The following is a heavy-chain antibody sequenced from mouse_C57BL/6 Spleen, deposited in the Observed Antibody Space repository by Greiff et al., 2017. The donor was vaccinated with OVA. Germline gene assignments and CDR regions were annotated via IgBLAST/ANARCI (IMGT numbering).Heavy chain of an antibody. Sequence: EVKLQESGPGLVKPSQSLSLTCSVTGYSITSGYYWNWIRQFPGNKLEWMGYISYDGSNNYNPSLKNRISITRDTSKNQFFLKLNSVTTEDTATYYCASILQGDAMDYWGQGTSVTVSS. D-gene: IGHD2-14*01. CDR3: ASILQGDAMDY. CDR2: ISYDGSN. V-gene: IGHV3-6*01. CDR1: GYSITSGYY. J-gene: IGHJ4*01.